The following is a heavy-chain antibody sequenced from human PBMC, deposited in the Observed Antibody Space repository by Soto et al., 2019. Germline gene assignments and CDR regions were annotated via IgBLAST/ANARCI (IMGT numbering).Heavy chain of an antibody. V-gene: IGHV3-73*01. J-gene: IGHJ5*01. Sequence: PGGSLSLTCAASGFTFSGSAMHWVRQASGKGLEWVGRIRSKANSYATAYAASVKGRFTISRDDSKTTAYLQMNSLKTDDTAVYYCTSRLGYCSSTSCHDSWGQGTLVTVS. CDR3: TSRLGYCSSTSCHDS. D-gene: IGHD2-2*01. CDR2: IRSKANSYAT. CDR1: GFTFSGSA.